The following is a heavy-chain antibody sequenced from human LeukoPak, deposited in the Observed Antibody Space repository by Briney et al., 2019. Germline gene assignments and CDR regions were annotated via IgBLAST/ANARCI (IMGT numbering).Heavy chain of an antibody. J-gene: IGHJ3*02. CDR1: GFTFSSYE. D-gene: IGHD1-20*01. CDR3: ARGGWTGYNWKRGAFDI. CDR2: ISSSGSTI. V-gene: IGHV3-48*03. Sequence: GGSLRLSCAASGFTFSSYEMNWVRQAPGKGLEWVSYISSSGSTIYYADSVKGRFTISRDNAKNSLYLQMNSLRAEDTAVYYCARGGWTGYNWKRGAFDIWGQGTMVTVSS.